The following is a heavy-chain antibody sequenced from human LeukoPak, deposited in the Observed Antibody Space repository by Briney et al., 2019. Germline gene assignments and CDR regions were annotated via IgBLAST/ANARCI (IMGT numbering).Heavy chain of an antibody. CDR3: AKDYNRGLPDY. D-gene: IGHD2-21*01. CDR2: ISDDGSKG. CDR1: GSSFNSHG. V-gene: IGHV3-30*18. J-gene: IGHJ4*02. Sequence: GGSLRLSCAASGSSFNSHGMHWVRQAPDKGLEWVAVISDDGSKGYYADSVKGRFTISRENSKNVLYLQMSSLRAEDTAVYYCAKDYNRGLPDYWGQGTLVIVSS.